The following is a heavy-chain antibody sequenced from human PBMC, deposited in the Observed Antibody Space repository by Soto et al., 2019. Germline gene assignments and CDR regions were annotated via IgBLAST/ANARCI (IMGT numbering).Heavy chain of an antibody. D-gene: IGHD3-16*01. V-gene: IGHV1-3*01. CDR1: GXTFTSYA. Sequence: ASVKVSCKASGXTFTSYAMHWVRQAPGQRLEWMGWINAGNGNTKYSQKFQGRVTITRDTSASTAYMELSSLRSEDTALCYCAREQSGEIMTMTDAXDIWGQGTMVTVSS. J-gene: IGHJ3*02. CDR2: INAGNGNT. CDR3: AREQSGEIMTMTDAXDI.